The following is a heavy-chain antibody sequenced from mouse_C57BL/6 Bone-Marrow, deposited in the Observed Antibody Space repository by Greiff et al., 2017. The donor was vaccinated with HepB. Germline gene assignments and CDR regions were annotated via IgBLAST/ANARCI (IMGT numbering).Heavy chain of an antibody. D-gene: IGHD1-1*01. V-gene: IGHV3-8*01. Sequence: EVQVVESGPGLAKPSQTLSLTCSVTGYSITSDYWNWIRKFPGNKLEYMGYISYSGSTDYNPSLKSRISITRDTSKNQYYLQLNSVTTEDTATDYSAILGLKRLLRSWYFDVWGTGTTVTVSS. J-gene: IGHJ1*03. CDR3: AILGLKRLLRSWYFDV. CDR2: ISYSGST. CDR1: GYSITSDY.